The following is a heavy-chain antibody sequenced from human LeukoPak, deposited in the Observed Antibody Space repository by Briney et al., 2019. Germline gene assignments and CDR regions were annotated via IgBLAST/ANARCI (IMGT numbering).Heavy chain of an antibody. CDR1: GYSFTNYG. CDR3: ARGKNNYYYYYMDV. V-gene: IGHV1-18*01. Sequence: ASVKVSCKTSGYSFTNYGITWVRQAPGQGLEWMGWISGYNSKPFYAQNFQGRVTMTTDTSTSTVYMEVRSLRSDDTAVYYCARGKNNYYYYYMDVWGKGTTVTVSS. CDR2: ISGYNSKP. D-gene: IGHD2/OR15-2a*01. J-gene: IGHJ6*03.